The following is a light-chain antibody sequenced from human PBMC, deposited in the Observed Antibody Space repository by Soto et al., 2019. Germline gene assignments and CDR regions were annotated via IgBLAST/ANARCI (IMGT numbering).Light chain of an antibody. V-gene: IGKV3-15*01. CDR2: GAS. CDR3: QQYNNWPSWT. CDR1: QSVSNN. Sequence: ETVMTQSPATLSVSPGDRATLFCRASQSVSNNLAWYQQKPGQAPRLLIYGASTRATGIPVRFSGSGSGTDVTLTISSLQSEDFAVFYCQQYNNWPSWTFGKGTKVESK. J-gene: IGKJ1*01.